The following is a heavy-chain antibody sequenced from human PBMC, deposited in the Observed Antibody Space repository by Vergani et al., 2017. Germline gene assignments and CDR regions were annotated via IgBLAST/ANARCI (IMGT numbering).Heavy chain of an antibody. V-gene: IGHV3-21*01. J-gene: IGHJ6*04. Sequence: EVQLVESGGGLVKPGGSLRLSCAASGFTFSSYSMNWVRQAPGKGLEWVSSISSSSSYIYYADSVKGRFTISRDNAKNSLYLQMNSLRAEDTAVYYCAGDKVAGYCSGGSCYSTYPLDVWGKGTTVTVSS. D-gene: IGHD2-15*01. CDR1: GFTFSSYS. CDR2: ISSSSSYI. CDR3: AGDKVAGYCSGGSCYSTYPLDV.